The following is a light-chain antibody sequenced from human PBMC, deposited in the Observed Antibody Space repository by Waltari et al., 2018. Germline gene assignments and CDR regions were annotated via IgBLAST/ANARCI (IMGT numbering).Light chain of an antibody. CDR2: GAS. CDR3: QQYYFTPYT. CDR1: QGISNS. V-gene: IGKV1-NL1*01. J-gene: IGKJ2*01. Sequence: DIQMTQSPSSLSASVGDRVTITCRASQGISNSLAWYQHKPGKAPKLLLSGASILESGVPPRFSGSGSGTDYTLTISSLQPDDFATYYCQQYYFTPYTFGQGTKLDIK.